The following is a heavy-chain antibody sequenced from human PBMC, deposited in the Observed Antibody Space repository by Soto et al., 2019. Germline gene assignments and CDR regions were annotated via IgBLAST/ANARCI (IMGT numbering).Heavy chain of an antibody. CDR2: INPSGGST. D-gene: IGHD6-13*01. J-gene: IGHJ6*02. CDR1: GYTFTSQY. Sequence: ASVKVSCKASGYTFTSQYMHWVRQAPGQGLEWMGIINPSGGSTSYAQKFQGRVTMTRDTSASTVYMELSSLRSEDTAVYYCARDIGRSSRPNYYVKDVWGQGTTVTVSS. V-gene: IGHV1-46*01. CDR3: ARDIGRSSRPNYYVKDV.